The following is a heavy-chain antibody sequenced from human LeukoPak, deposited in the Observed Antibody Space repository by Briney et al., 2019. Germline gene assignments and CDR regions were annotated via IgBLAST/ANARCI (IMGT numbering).Heavy chain of an antibody. J-gene: IGHJ5*02. CDR2: IWYDGSNK. CDR3: ARWGDYDFWSGYSNWFDP. Sequence: GRSLRLSCAASGFTFSSYGMHWVRQAPGKGLEWVAVIWYDGSNKYYADSVKGRFTISRDNSKNTLYLQMNSLRAEDTAVYYCARWGDYDFWSGYSNWFDPWGQGTLVTVSS. V-gene: IGHV3-33*01. CDR1: GFTFSSYG. D-gene: IGHD3-3*01.